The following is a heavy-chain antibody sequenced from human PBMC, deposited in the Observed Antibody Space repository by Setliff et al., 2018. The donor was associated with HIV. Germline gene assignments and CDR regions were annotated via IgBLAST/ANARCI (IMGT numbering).Heavy chain of an antibody. CDR1: GDSITGGGYS. Sequence: SETLSLTCTVSGDSITGGGYSWTWIRQPPGKALEWVGYIYYSGRTSHSGSTYYNPSVASRITISGDTSKNQFSLKLTSVTAADTAIYYCARENGWLFGWFDPWGQGTPVTVSS. V-gene: IGHV4-30-4*08. D-gene: IGHD3-22*01. J-gene: IGHJ5*02. CDR3: ARENGWLFGWFDP. CDR2: IYYSGRTSHSGST.